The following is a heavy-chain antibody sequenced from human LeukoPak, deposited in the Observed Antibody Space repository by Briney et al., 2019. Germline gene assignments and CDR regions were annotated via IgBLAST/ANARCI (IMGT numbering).Heavy chain of an antibody. CDR1: GYXFTSYW. Sequence: GESLKISCKGSGYXFTSYWISWVRQMPGKGLEWMGIIYPGDSDTRYSPSFQGQVTISADKSLTTAYLQWSSLKASDTAMYYCARGFGSTWLEYWGQGTLVTVSS. CDR2: IYPGDSDT. CDR3: ARGFGSTWLEY. V-gene: IGHV5-51*01. D-gene: IGHD6-13*01. J-gene: IGHJ1*01.